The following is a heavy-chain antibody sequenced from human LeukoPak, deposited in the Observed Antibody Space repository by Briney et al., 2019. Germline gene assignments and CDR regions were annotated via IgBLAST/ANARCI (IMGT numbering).Heavy chain of an antibody. V-gene: IGHV1-18*04. J-gene: IGHJ4*02. CDR3: ARHLTEEWNFDY. Sequence: GASVKVSCKASGYTFTGYYMHWVRQAPGQGLEWMGWISADNGYTNYAQKLQGRVTMTTDTSTSTAYMELRSLTSDDTAVYYCARHLTEEWNFDYWGQGTLVTVSS. CDR1: GYTFTGYY. D-gene: IGHD3-3*01. CDR2: ISADNGYT.